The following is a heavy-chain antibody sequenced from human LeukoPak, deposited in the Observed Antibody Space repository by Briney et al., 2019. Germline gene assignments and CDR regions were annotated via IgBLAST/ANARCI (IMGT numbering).Heavy chain of an antibody. CDR2: INHSGST. CDR3: AKHYGSGRDGYYYYMDV. CDR1: GGSFSGYY. D-gene: IGHD3-10*01. J-gene: IGHJ6*03. V-gene: IGHV4-34*01. Sequence: PSETLSLTCAVYGGSFSGYYWSWIRQPPGKGLEWIGEINHSGSTNYNPSLKSRVTISVDTSKNQFSLKLSSVTAADTAVYYCAKHYGSGRDGYYYYMDVWGKGTTVTTSS.